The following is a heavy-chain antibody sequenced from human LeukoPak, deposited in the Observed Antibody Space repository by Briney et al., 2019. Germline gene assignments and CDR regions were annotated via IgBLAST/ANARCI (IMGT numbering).Heavy chain of an antibody. V-gene: IGHV1-2*02. J-gene: IGHJ4*02. D-gene: IGHD1-26*01. CDR2: INPNSGGT. Sequence: ASVKVSCKAFGYTFTGYYMHWVRQAPGQGLEWMGWINPNSGGTNYAQKFQGRVTMTRDTSISTAYMELSRLRSDDTAVYYCARLYEWELISDYWGQGTLVTVSS. CDR3: ARLYEWELISDY. CDR1: GYTFTGYY.